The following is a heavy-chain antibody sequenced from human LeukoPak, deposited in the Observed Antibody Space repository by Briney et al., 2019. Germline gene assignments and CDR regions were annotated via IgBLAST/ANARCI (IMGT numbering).Heavy chain of an antibody. CDR3: AKFAAWTYMDV. Sequence: PGGSLRLSCAASGFTFSSSAMSWVRQAPGKGLEWVSAISNNGGYTYYADSVQGRFTISRDNSKSTLCLQMNSLRAEDTAVYYCAKFAAWTYMDVWGQGTTVTVSS. CDR1: GFTFSSSA. CDR2: ISNNGGYT. V-gene: IGHV3-23*01. D-gene: IGHD3/OR15-3a*01. J-gene: IGHJ6*03.